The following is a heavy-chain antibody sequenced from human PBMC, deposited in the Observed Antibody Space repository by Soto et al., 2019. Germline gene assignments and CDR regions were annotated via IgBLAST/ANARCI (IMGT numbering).Heavy chain of an antibody. V-gene: IGHV1-69*01. CDR1: GGTFSNYA. Sequence: QVQLVQSGAEVRKPGSSVTVSCKASGGTFSNYAISWVRQAPGQGLEWMGGIIPIVGTGSYAQKFQGRVTITSDEPTTTAYMELSSLRFEDTAVYYCARVVILVPTASTHYYYHMDVWGPGTTVTVSS. CDR2: IIPIVGTG. D-gene: IGHD2-2*01. J-gene: IGHJ6*02. CDR3: ARVVILVPTASTHYYYHMDV.